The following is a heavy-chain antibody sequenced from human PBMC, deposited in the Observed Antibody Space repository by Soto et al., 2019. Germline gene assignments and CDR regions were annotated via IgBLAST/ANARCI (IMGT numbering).Heavy chain of an antibody. D-gene: IGHD3-10*01. CDR2: ISYGGNNK. J-gene: IGHJ4*02. CDR3: AREEFKDGLGHFDY. V-gene: IGHV3-30-3*01. Sequence: QVQLVESGGGVVQPGGSLRLSCAASGFTFSASVMHWVRQAPGKGLEWMAIISYGGNNKYYADSVKGRFTISRDISESTLYLQMNSLRAEDTAVYYCAREEFKDGLGHFDYWGQGTLVSVSS. CDR1: GFTFSASV.